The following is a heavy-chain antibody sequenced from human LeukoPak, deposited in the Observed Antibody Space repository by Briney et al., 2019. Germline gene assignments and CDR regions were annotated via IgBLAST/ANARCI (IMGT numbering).Heavy chain of an antibody. V-gene: IGHV3-48*01. CDR2: ISSSSSTI. CDR1: GFTFSIYS. Sequence: SGGSLRLSCAASGFTFSIYSMNWVRQAPGKGLEWVSYISSSSSTIYYADSVKGRFTISRDNAKNSLYLQMNSLRAEDTAVYYCARDFVDTQWGDYGDYGISWGQGTLVTVSS. CDR3: ARDFVDTQWGDYGDYGIS. J-gene: IGHJ5*02. D-gene: IGHD4-17*01.